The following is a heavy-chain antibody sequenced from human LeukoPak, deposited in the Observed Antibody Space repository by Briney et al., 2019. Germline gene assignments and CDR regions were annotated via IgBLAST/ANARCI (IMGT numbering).Heavy chain of an antibody. V-gene: IGHV3-30*02. CDR3: AKGTYGSGSYQDYYYYYMDV. J-gene: IGHJ6*03. CDR2: IRYDGSNK. CDR1: GFTFSSYG. Sequence: GGSLRLSCAASGFTFSSYGMHWVRQAPGKGLEWVAFIRYDGSNKYYADSVKGRFTISRDNSKNTLYLQMNSLRAEDTAVYYCAKGTYGSGSYQDYYYYYMDVWGKGTTVTISS. D-gene: IGHD3-10*01.